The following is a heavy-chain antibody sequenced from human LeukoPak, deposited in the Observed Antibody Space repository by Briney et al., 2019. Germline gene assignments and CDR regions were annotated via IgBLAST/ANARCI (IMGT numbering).Heavy chain of an antibody. CDR2: ISSSSSYI. D-gene: IGHD2-2*01. CDR3: ARRGDCSSKSCSVGGYGMDV. Sequence: PGGSLRLSCAASGFTFSSYSMIWVRQAPGKGREWVSSISSSSSYIYYADSVKGRFPISRDNAKNSLYLQMNSLRAEDTAVYYCARRGDCSSKSCSVGGYGMDVWGKGTTVTVSS. J-gene: IGHJ6*04. V-gene: IGHV3-21*01. CDR1: GFTFSSYS.